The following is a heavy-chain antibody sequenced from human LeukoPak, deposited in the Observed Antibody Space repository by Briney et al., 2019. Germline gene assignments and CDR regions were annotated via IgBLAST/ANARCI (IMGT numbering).Heavy chain of an antibody. D-gene: IGHD3-3*01. CDR2: INHSGST. CDR3: ARLRDFWSGYYLTNWFDP. Sequence: SETLSLTCAVYGGSFSGYYWSWIRQPPGKGLEWIGEINHSGSTNYNPFLKSRVTISVDTSKNQFSLKLSSVTAADTAVYYCARLRDFWSGYYLTNWFDPWGQGTLVTVSS. CDR1: GGSFSGYY. J-gene: IGHJ5*02. V-gene: IGHV4-34*01.